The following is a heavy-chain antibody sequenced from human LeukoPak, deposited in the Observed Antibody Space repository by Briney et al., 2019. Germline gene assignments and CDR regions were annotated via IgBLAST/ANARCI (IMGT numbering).Heavy chain of an antibody. D-gene: IGHD3-22*01. J-gene: IGHJ4*02. Sequence: SETLSLTCTVSGGSISSYYWSWIRQPPGKGLECIGYIYYSGSTNYNPSLKSRVTISVDTSKNQFSLKLSSVTAADTAVYYCARGGEAEYYYDSSGYYDYWGQGTLVTVSS. CDR3: ARGGEAEYYYDSSGYYDY. CDR1: GGSISSYY. CDR2: IYYSGST. V-gene: IGHV4-59*01.